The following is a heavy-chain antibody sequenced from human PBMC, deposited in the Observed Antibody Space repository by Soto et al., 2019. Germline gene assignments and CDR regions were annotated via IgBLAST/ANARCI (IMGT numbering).Heavy chain of an antibody. CDR3: ARVDSSGYYLDY. V-gene: IGHV4-30-2*01. CDR2: IYHSGST. Sequence: GSGGSIVGVGCCWILIRQPPGKGLEWIGYIYHSGSTYYNPSLKSRVTISVDRSKNQFSLKLSSVTAADTAVYYCARVDSSGYYLDYCGQGSLVTGSS. J-gene: IGHJ4*02. CDR1: GGSIVGVGCC. D-gene: IGHD3-22*01.